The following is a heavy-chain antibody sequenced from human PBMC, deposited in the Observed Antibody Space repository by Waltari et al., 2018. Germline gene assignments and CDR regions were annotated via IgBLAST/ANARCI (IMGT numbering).Heavy chain of an antibody. CDR2: IYSGGST. CDR1: GFTVSSNY. J-gene: IGHJ6*02. Sequence: EVQLVESGGGLIQPGGSLRLSCAASGFTVSSNYMSWVRQAPGKGLEGVAVIYSGGSTYYADSVKGRFTISRDNSKNTLYLQMNSLRAEDTAVYYCARGPWTAPREDYGMDVWGQGTTVTVSS. D-gene: IGHD2-21*02. CDR3: ARGPWTAPREDYGMDV. V-gene: IGHV3-53*01.